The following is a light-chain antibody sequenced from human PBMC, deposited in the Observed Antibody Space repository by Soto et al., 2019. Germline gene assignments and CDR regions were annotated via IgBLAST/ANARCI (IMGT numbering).Light chain of an antibody. CDR3: HQSYSIFT. J-gene: IGKJ4*01. V-gene: IGKV1-39*01. Sequence: DIQMTQSPSSLSASIGDRVTITCRASQSIARYLNWYQQRPGKAPRLLIYAASTLQGGVPSRFSGSGSGTDFTLTISSLQSEDFATYYCHQSYSIFTFGGGTKVDIK. CDR2: AAS. CDR1: QSIARY.